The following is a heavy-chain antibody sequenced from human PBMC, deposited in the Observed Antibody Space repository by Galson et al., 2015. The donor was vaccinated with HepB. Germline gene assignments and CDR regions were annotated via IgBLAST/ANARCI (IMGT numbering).Heavy chain of an antibody. Sequence: SLRLSCAASGFTFSSYGMHWVRQAPGKGLEWMAVTSYDGSNKYYADSVKGRFTISRDNSKNTLYLQMNSLRAEDTAVYYCAKLASIAARPADFGWGQGTLVTVSS. D-gene: IGHD6-6*01. CDR3: AKLASIAARPADFG. V-gene: IGHV3-30*18. J-gene: IGHJ4*02. CDR1: GFTFSSYG. CDR2: TSYDGSNK.